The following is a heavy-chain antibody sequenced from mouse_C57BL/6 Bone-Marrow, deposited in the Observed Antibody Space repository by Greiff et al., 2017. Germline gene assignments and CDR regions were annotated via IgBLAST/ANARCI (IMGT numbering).Heavy chain of an antibody. J-gene: IGHJ3*01. Sequence: QVQLQQSGAELMKPGASVKLSCKATGYKFTGYWIEWVKQRPGHGLGWFGESLPGGGSTTYNEKVKGKATFTADTSSNTAYMQLSSLTTEDSAIYYCARGGNLYGNYEFANWGQGTLVTVSA. CDR2: SLPGGGST. CDR1: GYKFTGYW. D-gene: IGHD2-1*01. V-gene: IGHV1-9*01. CDR3: ARGGNLYGNYEFAN.